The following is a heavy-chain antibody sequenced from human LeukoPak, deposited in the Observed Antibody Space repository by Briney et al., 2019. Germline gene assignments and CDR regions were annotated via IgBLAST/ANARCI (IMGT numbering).Heavy chain of an antibody. D-gene: IGHD6-19*01. Sequence: PSETLSLTCTVSGGSISSYYWSWIRQPPGKGLEWIGYIYYSGSTNYNPSLKSRVTISVDTSKNQFSLKLSSVTAADTAVYYCARLAVWAGTSYDVFHIWGQGTMVTVSS. CDR1: GGSISSYY. J-gene: IGHJ3*02. V-gene: IGHV4-59*01. CDR2: IYYSGST. CDR3: ARLAVWAGTSYDVFHI.